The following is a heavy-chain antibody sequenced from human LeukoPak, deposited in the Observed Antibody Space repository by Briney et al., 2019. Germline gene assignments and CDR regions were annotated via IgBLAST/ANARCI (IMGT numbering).Heavy chain of an antibody. CDR3: ARDCSGGSCYGAFDI. CDR2: IYDSGST. Sequence: SETLSLTCTVSGASIRSGDYYWSWIRQPPGKGLEWIGYIYDSGSTYYNPSLKSRITISVDSSENRFSLKLSSVTATDAAVYYCARDCSGGSCYGAFDIWGQGTMVTVSS. CDR1: GASIRSGDYY. V-gene: IGHV4-30-4*01. D-gene: IGHD2-15*01. J-gene: IGHJ3*02.